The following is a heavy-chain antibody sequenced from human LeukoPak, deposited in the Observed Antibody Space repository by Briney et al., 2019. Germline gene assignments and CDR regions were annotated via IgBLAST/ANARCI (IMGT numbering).Heavy chain of an antibody. Sequence: GGSLRLSCAASGFTFAKSWMAWVRQAPGKGLEWVANIKQDGSTKHYADSLKDRFTISRDNSRNSLYLQMYSLRADDTAVYYCARDTDGSLDYWGQGILVTVAS. CDR3: ARDTDGSLDY. CDR1: GFTFAKSW. D-gene: IGHD1-26*01. J-gene: IGHJ4*02. CDR2: IKQDGSTK. V-gene: IGHV3-7*01.